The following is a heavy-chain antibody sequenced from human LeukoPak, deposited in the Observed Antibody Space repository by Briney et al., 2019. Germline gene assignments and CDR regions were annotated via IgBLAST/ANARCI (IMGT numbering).Heavy chain of an antibody. CDR3: ARDVYVGFDP. Sequence: SETLSLTCTVSGGSISSSSYYWGWIRQPPGKGLEWIGSIYYSGSTYYKPSLRSRVTISVDTSKNQFSLKLSSVTAADTAVYYCARDVYVGFDPWGQGTLVTVSS. CDR2: IYYSGST. J-gene: IGHJ5*02. D-gene: IGHD2-21*01. CDR1: GGSISSSSYY. V-gene: IGHV4-39*07.